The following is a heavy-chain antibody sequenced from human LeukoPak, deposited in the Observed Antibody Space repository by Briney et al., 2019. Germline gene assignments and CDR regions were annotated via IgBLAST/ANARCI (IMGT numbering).Heavy chain of an antibody. CDR3: ARVHDSSNWCGAFDI. V-gene: IGHV4-4*07. Sequence: NPSETLSLTCTVSGGSISSYYWSWIRQPARKTLEWIGRIYTRGSINYNPSLKSRVTMSVDTSKNQFSLKLSSVTAADTAVYYCARVHDSSNWCGAFDIWGQGTMVTVSS. CDR1: GGSISSYY. CDR2: IYTRGSI. D-gene: IGHD6-13*01. J-gene: IGHJ3*02.